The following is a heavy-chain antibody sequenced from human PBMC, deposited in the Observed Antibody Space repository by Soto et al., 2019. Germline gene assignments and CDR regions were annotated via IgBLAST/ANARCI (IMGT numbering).Heavy chain of an antibody. Sequence: WGSLRLSCAVAGFSSSSNYMSRVRQAPGKGLEWVSVSHSGGRTYYADSVKGRFTITRYNSKNTLYLQMNSLRAEDTAVYYCARDGGEGTFDYWAQGTLVTVSS. V-gene: IGHV3-53*01. CDR1: GFSSSSNY. CDR2: SHSGGRT. D-gene: IGHD2-21*01. CDR3: ARDGGEGTFDY. J-gene: IGHJ4*02.